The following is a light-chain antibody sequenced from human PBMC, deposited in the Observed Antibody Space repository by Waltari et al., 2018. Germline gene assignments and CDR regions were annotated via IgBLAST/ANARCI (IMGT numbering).Light chain of an antibody. J-gene: IGLJ2*01. Sequence: NFMLTQPHSVSESPGKTVSISCTRSSGSIARNYVQWYQQRPGSAPTIVIYEDDQRPSGVPDRFSSTIDSSSNSASLTISGLKTEEEADYYCQSYDAYVVFGGGTRLTVL. V-gene: IGLV6-57*03. CDR1: SGSIARNY. CDR2: EDD. CDR3: QSYDAYVV.